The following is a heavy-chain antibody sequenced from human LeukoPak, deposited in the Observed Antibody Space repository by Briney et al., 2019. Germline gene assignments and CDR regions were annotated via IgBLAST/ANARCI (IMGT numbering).Heavy chain of an antibody. CDR2: ISNSGSHI. CDR1: GFTFSDSY. CDR3: GRGHWGLDY. V-gene: IGHV3-11*04. D-gene: IGHD7-27*01. Sequence: GGSLRLSCAASGFTFSDSYMTWMRQAPGKGLEWVSYISNSGSHIYYADSVKGRFTTSRYNAKISLYLQMNSLRAEDTAVYYCGRGHWGLDYWGQGALVTVSS. J-gene: IGHJ4*02.